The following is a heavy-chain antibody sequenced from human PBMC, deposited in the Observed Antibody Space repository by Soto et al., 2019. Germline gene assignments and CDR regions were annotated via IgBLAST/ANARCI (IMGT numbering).Heavy chain of an antibody. CDR2: IIPIFGTA. CDR1: GGTFSSYA. Sequence: SVKVSCKASGGTFSSYAISWVRQAPGQGLEWMGGIIPIFGTANYAQKFQGRVTITADESTSTAYMELSSLRSEDTAVYYCARALYQLLSGRYYYYYYGMDVWGQGTTVTVSS. CDR3: ARALYQLLSGRYYYYYYGMDV. J-gene: IGHJ6*02. V-gene: IGHV1-69*13. D-gene: IGHD2-2*01.